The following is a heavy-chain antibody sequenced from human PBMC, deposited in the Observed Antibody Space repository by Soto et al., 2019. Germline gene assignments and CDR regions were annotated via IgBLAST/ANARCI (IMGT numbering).Heavy chain of an antibody. D-gene: IGHD3-3*01. V-gene: IGHV3-21*01. CDR1: GFTFSSYS. CDR3: ALSTIVRFLEWNSTPIWFDP. CDR2: ISSSSSYI. J-gene: IGHJ5*02. Sequence: GGSLRLSCAASGFTFSSYSMNWVRQAPGKGLEWVSSISSSSSYIYYADSVKGRFTISRDNAKNSLYLQMNRLRAEDTAVYYCALSTIVRFLEWNSTPIWFDPWGQGTLVTVSS.